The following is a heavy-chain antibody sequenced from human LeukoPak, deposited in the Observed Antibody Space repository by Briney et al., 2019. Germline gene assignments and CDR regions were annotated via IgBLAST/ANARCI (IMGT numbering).Heavy chain of an antibody. CDR3: AKWGDYDILTGYYDSDY. CDR1: GFTFSNYA. Sequence: GAFLRLSCAASGFTFSNYAMSWVRQAPGKGLEWVSAIGGRGGGTYYADSVKGRFTVSRDDSKNTLYLQMNSLRAEDTAVYYCAKWGDYDILTGYYDSDYWGQGTLVTVSS. V-gene: IGHV3-23*01. D-gene: IGHD3-9*01. J-gene: IGHJ4*02. CDR2: IGGRGGGT.